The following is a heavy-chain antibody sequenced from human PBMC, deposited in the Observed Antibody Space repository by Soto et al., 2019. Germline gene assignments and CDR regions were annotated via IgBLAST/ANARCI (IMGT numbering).Heavy chain of an antibody. CDR1: GCSIGSYY. D-gene: IGHD3-22*01. V-gene: IGHV4-4*07. J-gene: IGHJ4*02. CDR3: ANYDSSGYYEY. Sequence: SLTGTVAGCSIGSYYWSLIRQPAGKGLEWIGRIYTSGSTNYNPSLKSRVTMSVDTSKNQFSLKLSSVTAADTAVYYCANYDSSGYYEYWGQGTLVTVS. CDR2: IYTSGST.